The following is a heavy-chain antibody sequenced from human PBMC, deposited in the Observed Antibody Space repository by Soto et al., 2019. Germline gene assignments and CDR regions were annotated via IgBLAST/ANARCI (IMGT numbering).Heavy chain of an antibody. J-gene: IGHJ4*02. CDR1: GFTFSSYG. Sequence: QVQLVDSGGGVVQPGRSLRLSCEGTGFTFSSYGMHWVRQAPGKGLEWVAVISYDGSNNFYADSVEGRFTISRDNSKNPVWLQMNSLRAEDSAVYYCAKGPYYYDRSGYYYDFDYWGQGTLVTVSS. CDR3: AKGPYYYDRSGYYYDFDY. V-gene: IGHV3-30*18. CDR2: ISYDGSNN. D-gene: IGHD3-22*01.